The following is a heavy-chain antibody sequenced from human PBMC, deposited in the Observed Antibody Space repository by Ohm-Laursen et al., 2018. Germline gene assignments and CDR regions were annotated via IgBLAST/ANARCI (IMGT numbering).Heavy chain of an antibody. D-gene: IGHD1-1*01. CDR3: AKGTTDVDY. V-gene: IGHV3-23*01. J-gene: IGHJ4*02. CDR1: RFTFSDYY. Sequence: SLRLSCTASRFTFSDYYMNWVCQALGKGLEWVSGISVSGSSTDYADSVKGRFTISRDNSKNTLYLQMNSLRAEDTAVYYCAKGTTDVDYWGQGTLVTVSS. CDR2: ISVSGSST.